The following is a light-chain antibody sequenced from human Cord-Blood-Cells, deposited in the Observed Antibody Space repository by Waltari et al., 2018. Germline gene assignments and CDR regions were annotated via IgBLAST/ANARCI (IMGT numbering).Light chain of an antibody. V-gene: IGKV3-11*01. CDR2: DAA. Sequence: ELVLKQSPATLSLSPGERATLSCRASQSVSSYLAWYQQKPGQAPRLRIYDAANRATGIPARFSGGGSGTDFTRTISGLVPEDFAVYDCQRRCKWPLTLGGGTRVEIK. CDR3: QRRCKWPLT. J-gene: IGKJ4*02. CDR1: QSVSSY.